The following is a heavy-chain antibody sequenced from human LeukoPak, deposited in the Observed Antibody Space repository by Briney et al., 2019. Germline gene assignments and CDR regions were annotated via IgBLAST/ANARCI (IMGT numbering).Heavy chain of an antibody. D-gene: IGHD3-10*01. CDR1: GGSISSYY. Sequence: SETLSLTCTVSGGSISSYYWSWIRQPPGKGLEWIGYIYYSGSTNYNPSLKSRVTISVDTSKNQFSLKLSSVTAADTAVYYCARLRPHYYGSGSYYAPFDYWGQGTLVTVSS. CDR3: ARLRPHYYGSGSYYAPFDY. J-gene: IGHJ4*02. CDR2: IYYSGST. V-gene: IGHV4-59*08.